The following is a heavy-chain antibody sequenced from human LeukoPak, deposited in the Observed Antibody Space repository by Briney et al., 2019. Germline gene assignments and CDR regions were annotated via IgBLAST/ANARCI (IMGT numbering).Heavy chain of an antibody. CDR2: IIPIFGTA. D-gene: IGHD3-3*01. V-gene: IGHV1-69*05. CDR1: GGTFSRYA. J-gene: IGHJ3*02. Sequence: ASVKVSCKASGGTFSRYAISWVRQAPGQGLEWMGGIIPIFGTANYAQKFQGRVTITTDESTSTAYMELSSLRSEDTAVYYRATTLTRYNFMARDAFDIWGQGTMVTDYS. CDR3: ATTLTRYNFMARDAFDI.